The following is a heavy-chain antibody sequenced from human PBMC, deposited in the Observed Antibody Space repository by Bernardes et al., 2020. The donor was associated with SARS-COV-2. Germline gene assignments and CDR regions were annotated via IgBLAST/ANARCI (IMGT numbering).Heavy chain of an antibody. D-gene: IGHD2-2*01. CDR1: GYTFTSYG. CDR3: AGASIVVVPGPLGLGPWGYKYNGMGV. V-gene: IGHV1-18*01. J-gene: IGHJ6*02. CDR2: ISADNVNT. Sequence: ASVKVSCKASGYTFTSYGISWVRQAPGQGLEWMGWISADNVNTNYAQKFQGRVTMTTDTSTSTAYMELRSLRSDDTAVYYCAGASIVVVPGPLGLGPWGYKYNGMGVWGPGTTVTVSS.